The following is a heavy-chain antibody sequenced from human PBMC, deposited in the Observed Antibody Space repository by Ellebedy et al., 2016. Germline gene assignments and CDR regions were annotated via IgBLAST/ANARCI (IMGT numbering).Heavy chain of an antibody. CDR2: IRTTTYGGTA. CDR3: TRSIAGATHFDY. V-gene: IGHV3-49*03. Sequence: GGSLRLXCTTSGFTFGDYAVSWFRQAPGKGLEWVSFIRTTTYGGTAEYAASVKGRFTFSRDDSKSIAYLQMNSLKIEDTAVYFCTRSIAGATHFDYWGQGIRVTVSS. D-gene: IGHD1/OR15-1a*01. J-gene: IGHJ4*02. CDR1: GFTFGDYA.